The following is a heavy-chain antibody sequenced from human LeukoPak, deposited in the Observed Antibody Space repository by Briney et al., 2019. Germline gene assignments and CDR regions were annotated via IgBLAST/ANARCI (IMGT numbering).Heavy chain of an antibody. Sequence: ASVQVSCKPSGYTFTSYDINEVRQATGQGLEWMGWMNPNSGNSGYAQKFQGRVTMTRNSSITTAYMELSSLRSEDTAVYYCARRHGRCSDGSCYYPDYWGQGTLVTVSS. V-gene: IGHV1-8*01. D-gene: IGHD2-15*01. CDR3: ARRHGRCSDGSCYYPDY. CDR1: GYTFTSYD. J-gene: IGHJ4*02. CDR2: MNPNSGNS.